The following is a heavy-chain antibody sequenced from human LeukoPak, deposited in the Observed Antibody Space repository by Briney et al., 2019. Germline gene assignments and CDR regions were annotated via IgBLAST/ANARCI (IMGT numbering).Heavy chain of an antibody. J-gene: IGHJ6*02. CDR1: GFTFSSYS. D-gene: IGHD3-22*01. Sequence: PGGSLRLSCAASGFTFSSYSMNWVRQAPGKGLEWVSSIGSSSSYIYYADSVKGRFTISRDNAKNSLYLQMNSLRAEDTAVYFCAREEAVNYYGMDVWGQGTTVTVSS. CDR2: IGSSSSYI. CDR3: AREEAVNYYGMDV. V-gene: IGHV3-21*01.